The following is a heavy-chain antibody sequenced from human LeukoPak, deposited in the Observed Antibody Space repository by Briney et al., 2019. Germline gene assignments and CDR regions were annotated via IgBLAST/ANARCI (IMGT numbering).Heavy chain of an antibody. V-gene: IGHV4-34*01. CDR3: ARGLGGSGKQGIMDY. D-gene: IGHD3-10*01. J-gene: IGHJ4*02. CDR1: GGSFSGYY. Sequence: SETLSLTXAVYGGSFSGYYWSWIRQPPGKGLEWTGEMNHSGSTNYNPSLKSRVTISVDTSKNQFSLKLSSVSAADTAVFYCARGLGGSGKQGIMDYWGQGTLVTVSS. CDR2: MNHSGST.